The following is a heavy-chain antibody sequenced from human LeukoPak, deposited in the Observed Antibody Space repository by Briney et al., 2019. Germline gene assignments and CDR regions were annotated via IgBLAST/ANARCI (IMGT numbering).Heavy chain of an antibody. V-gene: IGHV4-38-2*02. CDR1: GYSISSGYY. Sequence: SETLSHTCTVSGYSISSGYYWGWIRQPPGKGLEWIGSIYHSGSTYYNPSLKSRVTISVDTSKNQFSLKLSSVTAADTAVYYCAGSTPRYYYMDVWGKGTTVTVSS. CDR3: AGSTPRYYYMDV. J-gene: IGHJ6*03. CDR2: IYHSGST. D-gene: IGHD2-2*01.